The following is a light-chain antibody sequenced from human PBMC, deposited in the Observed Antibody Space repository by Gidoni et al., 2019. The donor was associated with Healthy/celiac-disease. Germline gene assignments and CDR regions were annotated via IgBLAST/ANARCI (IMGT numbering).Light chain of an antibody. V-gene: IGKV1-8*01. CDR3: QQYYSYPRT. CDR1: QGISSY. Sequence: AHRMTQSPSSFSASTGERVTITCRASQGISSYLAWYQQKPGKAPKLLIYAASTLQSGVPSRFSGSASGTDFTLTISCLQSEDFATYYCQQYYSYPRTFGQGTKVEIK. CDR2: AAS. J-gene: IGKJ1*01.